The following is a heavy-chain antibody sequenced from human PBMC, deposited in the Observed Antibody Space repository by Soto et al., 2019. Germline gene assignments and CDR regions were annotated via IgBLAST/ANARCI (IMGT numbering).Heavy chain of an antibody. CDR2: IYYSGST. Sequence: QLQLQESGPGLVKPSETLSLTCTVSGGSISSSSYYWGWIRQPPGKGLEWIGTIYYSGSTYYNPSLKSRVTISVDTSKNQFSLKLSSVTAADPAVYYCASRYGGSHFDYWGQGTLVTVSS. CDR1: GGSISSSSYY. D-gene: IGHD4-17*01. CDR3: ASRYGGSHFDY. V-gene: IGHV4-39*01. J-gene: IGHJ4*02.